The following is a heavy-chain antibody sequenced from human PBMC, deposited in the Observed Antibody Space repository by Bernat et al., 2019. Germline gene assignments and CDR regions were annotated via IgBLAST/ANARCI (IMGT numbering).Heavy chain of an antibody. J-gene: IGHJ6*02. CDR2: INPNSGGT. D-gene: IGHD3-9*01. Sequence: QVQLVQSGAEVKKPGASVKVSCKASGYTFTGYYMHWVRQAPGQGLEWMGWINPNSGGTNYAQKFQGRVTMTRDPSISTAYMELSRLRSDDTAVYYCARDPELRYSIPYYYYYYGMDVWGQGTTVTVSS. V-gene: IGHV1-2*02. CDR1: GYTFTGYY. CDR3: ARDPELRYSIPYYYYYYGMDV.